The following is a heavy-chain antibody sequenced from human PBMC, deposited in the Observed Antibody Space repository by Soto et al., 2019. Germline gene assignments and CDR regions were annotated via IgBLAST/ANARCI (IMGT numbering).Heavy chain of an antibody. J-gene: IGHJ6*03. CDR2: IYYSGST. CDR3: ARLRYCSSTSCSPYYYYYYMDV. D-gene: IGHD2-2*01. V-gene: IGHV4-59*08. Sequence: QVQLQESGPGLVKPSETLSLTCTVSGGSISSYYWSWIRQPPGKGLEWIGYIYYSGSTNYNPSLKSRVTISVGTSKNQFSLKLSSVTAADTAVYYCARLRYCSSTSCSPYYYYYYMDVWGKGTTVTVSS. CDR1: GGSISSYY.